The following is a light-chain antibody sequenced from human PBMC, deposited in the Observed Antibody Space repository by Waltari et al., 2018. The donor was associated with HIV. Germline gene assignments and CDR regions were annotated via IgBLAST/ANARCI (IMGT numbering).Light chain of an antibody. CDR1: ILPKQY. J-gene: IGLJ7*01. CDR2: KDS. V-gene: IGLV3-25*03. CDR3: QSADSSGTYAV. Sequence: YELTQPPSVSVSPGQTARLPFSGYILPKQYAYWYQQKPGQAPVVVIYKDSERPSGIPERFSGSSSGTTVTLTISGVQAEDEADYYCQSADSSGTYAVFGGGTQLTVL.